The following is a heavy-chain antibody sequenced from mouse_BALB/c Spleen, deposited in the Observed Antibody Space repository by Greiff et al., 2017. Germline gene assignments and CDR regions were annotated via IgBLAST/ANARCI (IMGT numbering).Heavy chain of an antibody. CDR1: GYTFTSYW. V-gene: IGHV1S81*02. CDR2: INPSNGRT. J-gene: IGHJ4*01. CDR3: ARGNYAMDY. Sequence: VQLQESGAELVKPGASVKLSCKASGYTFTSYWMHWVKQRPGQGLEWIGEINPSNGRTNYNEKFKSKATLTVDKSSSTAYMQLSSLTSEDSAVYYCARGNYAMDYWGQGTSVTVSS.